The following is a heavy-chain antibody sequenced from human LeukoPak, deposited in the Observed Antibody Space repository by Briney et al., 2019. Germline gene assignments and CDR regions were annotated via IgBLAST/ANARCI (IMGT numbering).Heavy chain of an antibody. V-gene: IGHV3-33*06. D-gene: IGHD4-11*01. CDR2: IWSDSTNM. CDR1: GFRSSNFG. Sequence: GWSLRLSCVASGFRSSNFGMHWVRQAPGKGREWVAAIWSDSTNMFYAQSVRGRFIIQRDDYQNTVYLELSSLRAEDTAVYYCTKDAQRGFDYSNSFQFWGQGSLVTVSS. CDR3: TKDAQRGFDYSNSFQF. J-gene: IGHJ4*02.